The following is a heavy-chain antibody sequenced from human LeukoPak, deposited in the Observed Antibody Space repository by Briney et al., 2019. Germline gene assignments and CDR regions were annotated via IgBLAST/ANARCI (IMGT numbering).Heavy chain of an antibody. V-gene: IGHV1-18*01. CDR1: GYTFTSYG. Sequence: ASVKVSCKASGYTFTSYGLSWVRQAPGQGLEWMGWISAYNGNTNYAQKLQGRVTMTTDTSTSTAYMELRSLRSDDTAVYYCARGPPTIAAADFAYWGQGTLVTVSS. CDR2: ISAYNGNT. CDR3: ARGPPTIAAADFAY. J-gene: IGHJ4*02. D-gene: IGHD6-13*01.